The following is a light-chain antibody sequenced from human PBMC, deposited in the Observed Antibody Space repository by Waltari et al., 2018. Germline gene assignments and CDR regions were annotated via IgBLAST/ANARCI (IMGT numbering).Light chain of an antibody. Sequence: QSALTQPASVSGSPGQSITISCTGTSSDAGGYNYVPWYQQHPGKAPRVVIVDVTKRASGVSNRFWMAKSVNTASLTISVLQAEDEADYYCCSYTGSSTRVFGGGTKLTVL. V-gene: IGLV2-14*01. J-gene: IGLJ3*02. CDR2: DVT. CDR1: SSDAGGYNY. CDR3: CSYTGSSTRV.